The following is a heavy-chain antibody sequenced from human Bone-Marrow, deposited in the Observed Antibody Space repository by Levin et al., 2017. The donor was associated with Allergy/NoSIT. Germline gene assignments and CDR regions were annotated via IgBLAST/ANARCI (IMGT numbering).Heavy chain of an antibody. CDR2: IYWDDDE. CDR1: GLSLTSSGVG. V-gene: IGHV2-5*02. J-gene: IGHJ5*02. CDR3: ARRNSENYGVYLDH. Sequence: SGPTLVKPTQTLTLTCNVSGLSLTSSGVGVGWIRQPPGKALEWLALIYWDDDERYSPSLRSRLTITKDTSRNHVVLSLTNVDPLDTATYYCARRNSENYGVYLDHWGPGVLVTVSS. D-gene: IGHD1-26*01.